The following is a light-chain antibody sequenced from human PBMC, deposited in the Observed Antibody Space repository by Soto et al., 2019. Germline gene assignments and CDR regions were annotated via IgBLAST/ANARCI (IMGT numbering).Light chain of an antibody. V-gene: IGKV3-11*01. CDR2: DAS. CDR3: QQRSNWPPGT. J-gene: IGKJ4*01. CDR1: QSVSSY. Sequence: EIVLTQSPSTLSCSPLERSTLSCRASQSVSSYLAWYQQKPGQAPRLLIYDASNRATGIPARFSGSGSGTDFTLTISSLEPEDFAVYYCQQRSNWPPGTFGGGTKVDIK.